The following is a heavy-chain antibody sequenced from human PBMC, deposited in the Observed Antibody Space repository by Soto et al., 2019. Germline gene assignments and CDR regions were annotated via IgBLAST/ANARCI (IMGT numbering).Heavy chain of an antibody. V-gene: IGHV3-30*03. CDR3: ASVGYCSGGSCSRPYYYYYGMDV. CDR1: GFTFSSYG. CDR2: ISYDGSNK. J-gene: IGHJ6*02. Sequence: QVQLVESGGGVVQPGRSLRLSCAASGFTFSSYGMHWVRQAPGKGLEWVAVISYDGSNKYYADSVKGRFTISRDNSKNTLYLQMNSLRAEDTAVYYCASVGYCSGGSCSRPYYYYYGMDVWGQGTTVTVSS. D-gene: IGHD2-15*01.